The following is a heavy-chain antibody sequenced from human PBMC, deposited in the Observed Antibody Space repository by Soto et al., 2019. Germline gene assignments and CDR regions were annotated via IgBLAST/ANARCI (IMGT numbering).Heavy chain of an antibody. D-gene: IGHD6-19*01. CDR3: ARYSSGWYLSVFDY. V-gene: IGHV4-59*01. CDR1: GGSISSYY. Sequence: SETLSLTCTVSGGSISSYYWSWIRQPPGKGLEWIGYIYYSGSTNYNPSLKSRVTISVDTSKNQFSLKLSSVTAADTAVYYCARYSSGWYLSVFDYWGQGTLVTVS. J-gene: IGHJ4*02. CDR2: IYYSGST.